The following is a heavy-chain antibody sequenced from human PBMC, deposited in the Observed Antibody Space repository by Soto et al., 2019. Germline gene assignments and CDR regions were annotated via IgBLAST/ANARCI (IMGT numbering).Heavy chain of an antibody. Sequence: PGESLKISCKGSGYSFTSYWISWVRQMPGKGLEWMGRIDPSDSYTNYSPSFQGHVTISADKSISTAYLQWSSLKASDTAMYYCARQTYYYDSSGYYPRYYYYGMDVWGQGTTVTVSS. D-gene: IGHD3-22*01. J-gene: IGHJ6*02. CDR3: ARQTYYYDSSGYYPRYYYYGMDV. CDR2: IDPSDSYT. CDR1: GYSFTSYW. V-gene: IGHV5-10-1*01.